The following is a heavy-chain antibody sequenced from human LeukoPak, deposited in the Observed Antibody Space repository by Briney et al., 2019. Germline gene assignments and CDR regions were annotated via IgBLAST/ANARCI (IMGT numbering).Heavy chain of an antibody. V-gene: IGHV1-2*02. CDR2: INPNSGGT. CDR1: GYTFTGYY. CDR3: ARGPKKYCTNGVCYSDY. J-gene: IGHJ4*02. Sequence: ASVKVSCKASGYTFTGYYMHWVRQAPGQGLEWMGWINPNSGGTNYAQKFQGRVTMTRDTSISTAYMELSRLRSDDTAVHYCARGPKKYCTNGVCYSDYWGQGTLVTVSS. D-gene: IGHD2-8*01.